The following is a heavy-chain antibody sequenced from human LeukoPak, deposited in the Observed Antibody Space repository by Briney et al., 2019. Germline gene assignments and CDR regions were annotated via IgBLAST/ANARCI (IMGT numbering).Heavy chain of an antibody. CDR2: MKHDGSAK. CDR1: GFTVSTLW. V-gene: IGHV3-7*01. D-gene: IGHD1-14*01. Sequence: GGSLRLSRVGSGFTVSTLWLAGVHQAPAKGLEWVANMKHDGSAKHYVDSAKGRFTISRDNAKNSLYLQMNSLRAEETAVYYCARDVDGNLDYWGQGTLVTVSS. J-gene: IGHJ4*02. CDR3: ARDVDGNLDY.